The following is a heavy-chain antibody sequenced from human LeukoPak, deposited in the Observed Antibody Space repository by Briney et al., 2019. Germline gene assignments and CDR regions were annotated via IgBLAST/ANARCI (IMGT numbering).Heavy chain of an antibody. CDR1: GFTFSSYG. J-gene: IGHJ4*02. CDR3: AKGPSGDFIYYFDD. CDR2: IRYDGSNK. D-gene: IGHD2-21*02. Sequence: GGSLRLSCAASGFTFSSYGMHWFRQAPGKGLEWVAFIRYDGSNKYYTDSVKGRFTISRDNSKNTLYLQMNSLRADDTAVYYCAKGPSGDFIYYFDDWGQGTLVTVSS. V-gene: IGHV3-30*02.